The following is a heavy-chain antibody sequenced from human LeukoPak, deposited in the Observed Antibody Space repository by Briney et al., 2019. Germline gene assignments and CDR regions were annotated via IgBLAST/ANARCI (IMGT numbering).Heavy chain of an antibody. D-gene: IGHD3-10*01. Sequence: PGGSLRFTCAASGFTLSSYAMSWVRQAPGKGLEWVSVIYSGGSTYYADSVKGRFTISRDNSKNTLYLQMNSLRAEDTPVYYFASQYDGPLKWGQGTLVTVSS. V-gene: IGHV3-53*01. CDR2: IYSGGST. CDR1: GFTLSSYA. CDR3: ASQYDGPLK. J-gene: IGHJ4*02.